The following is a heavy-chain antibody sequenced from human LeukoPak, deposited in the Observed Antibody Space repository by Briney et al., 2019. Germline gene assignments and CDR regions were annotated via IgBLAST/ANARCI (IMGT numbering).Heavy chain of an antibody. Sequence: SETLSLTCAVSGGSISSSNWWSWVRQPPGKGRGWFGEIYHSGSTNYNPSLKSRVTISVDKSKNQFSLKLSSVTAADTAVYYCARDLDYGSGSYYDAFDIWGQGTMVTVSS. CDR3: ARDLDYGSGSYYDAFDI. CDR1: GGSISSSNW. J-gene: IGHJ3*02. D-gene: IGHD3-10*01. CDR2: IYHSGST. V-gene: IGHV4-4*02.